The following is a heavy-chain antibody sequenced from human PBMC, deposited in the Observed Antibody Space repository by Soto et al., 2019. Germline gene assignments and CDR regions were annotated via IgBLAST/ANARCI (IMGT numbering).Heavy chain of an antibody. Sequence: PSETLSLTCAVSGGSISSGGYSWSWIRQPPGKGLEWIGYMYHSGSTYYNPSLKSRVTISIDRSKNQFSLKLSSVTAADTAVYYCARFDYYDSSGYLDFGPKWGQATLVTVSS. V-gene: IGHV4-30-2*01. CDR1: GGSISSGGYS. J-gene: IGHJ4*02. CDR3: ARFDYYDSSGYLDFGPK. D-gene: IGHD3-22*01. CDR2: MYHSGST.